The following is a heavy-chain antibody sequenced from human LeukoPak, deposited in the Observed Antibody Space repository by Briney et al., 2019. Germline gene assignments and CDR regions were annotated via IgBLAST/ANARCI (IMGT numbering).Heavy chain of an antibody. CDR3: AREYPPRYYYDSSGYLDY. J-gene: IGHJ4*02. CDR2: IKQDGSEK. V-gene: IGHV3-7*05. CDR1: GFTFSSYW. Sequence: GGSLRLSCAASGFTFSSYWMSWVRQAPGRGLEWVAIIKQDGSEKYYLDSVKGRFTISRDNTKNSLYLQMDSLRAEDTAVYYCAREYPPRYYYDSSGYLDYWGQGTLVTVSS. D-gene: IGHD3-22*01.